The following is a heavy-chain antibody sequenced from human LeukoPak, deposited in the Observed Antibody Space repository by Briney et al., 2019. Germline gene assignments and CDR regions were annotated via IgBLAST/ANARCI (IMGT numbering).Heavy chain of an antibody. Sequence: GASVRLSCTASEYTFSRPYMHWVPQAPGQGLGWWGIINPCGGSTSYAKKFQGRVTMTSDMSTSTVYMDLSSLRSEDTAVYYCAREGSSWYALTGYYMDVWGKGTTVTVSS. V-gene: IGHV1-46*01. CDR1: EYTFSRPY. D-gene: IGHD6-13*01. CDR3: AREGSSWYALTGYYMDV. CDR2: INPCGGST. J-gene: IGHJ6*03.